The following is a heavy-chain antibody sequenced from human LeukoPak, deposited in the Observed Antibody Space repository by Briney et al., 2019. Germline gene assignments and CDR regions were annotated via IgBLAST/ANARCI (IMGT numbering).Heavy chain of an antibody. V-gene: IGHV3-53*01. CDR2: IYSGGST. D-gene: IGHD3-3*01. CDR1: GFTVSSYY. CDR3: AREGDDFWSGYSYYYYYGMDV. J-gene: IGHJ6*02. Sequence: GGSLRLSCAASGFTVSSYYMSCVRQAPGKGLEWVSVIYSGGSTYYADSVKGRFTISRDNSKNSLYLQMNSLRAEDTAVYYCAREGDDFWSGYSYYYYYGMDVWGQGTTVTVSS.